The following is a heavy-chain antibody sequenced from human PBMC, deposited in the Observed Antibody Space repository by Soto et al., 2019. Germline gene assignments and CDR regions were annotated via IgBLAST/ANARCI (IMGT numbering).Heavy chain of an antibody. J-gene: IGHJ3*02. D-gene: IGHD5-12*01. CDR3: ARVSHLEMATIRGAFDI. Sequence: GASVKVSCKASGYTFTSYGISWVRQAPGQGLEWMGWISAYNGNTNYAQKLQGRVTMTTDTSTSTAYMELRSLRSDDTAVYYCARVSHLEMATIRGAFDIWGQGTMVTVSS. V-gene: IGHV1-18*01. CDR2: ISAYNGNT. CDR1: GYTFTSYG.